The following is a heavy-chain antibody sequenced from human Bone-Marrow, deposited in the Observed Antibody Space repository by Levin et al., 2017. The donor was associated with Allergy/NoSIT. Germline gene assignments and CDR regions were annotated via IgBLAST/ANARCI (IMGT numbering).Heavy chain of an antibody. CDR2: INHSGDT. CDR1: GGSFSGYY. Sequence: SETLSLTCTVYGGSFSGYYWSWIRQPPGRGLEWIGEINHSGDTNYNPSLKSRVTISVDTSKHQFSLNLSSVTAADTAVYYCARGRNPDYWGQGILVTVSS. V-gene: IGHV4-34*01. J-gene: IGHJ4*02. D-gene: IGHD2/OR15-2a*01. CDR3: ARGRNPDY.